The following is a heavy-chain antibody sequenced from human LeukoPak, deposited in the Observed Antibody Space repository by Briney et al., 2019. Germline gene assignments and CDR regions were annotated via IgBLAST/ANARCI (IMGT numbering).Heavy chain of an antibody. CDR2: INHSGST. D-gene: IGHD3-3*02. V-gene: IGHV4-34*01. J-gene: IGHJ6*02. CDR1: GGSFSGYY. Sequence: SETLSLTCAVYGGSFSGYYWSWIRQPPGKGLEWIGEINHSGSTNYNPSLKSRVTISVDTSKNQFSLKLSSVTAADTAVYYCARTDKRISYGMDVWGQGTTVTASS. CDR3: ARTDKRISYGMDV.